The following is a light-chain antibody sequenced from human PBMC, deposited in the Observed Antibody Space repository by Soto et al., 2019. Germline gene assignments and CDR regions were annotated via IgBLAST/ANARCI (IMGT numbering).Light chain of an antibody. CDR3: SSYTRSSTNVV. CDR1: SSDVGGHNY. V-gene: IGLV2-14*03. Sequence: QSALTQPASVSGSPGQSITISCTGTSSDVGGHNYVSWYQHHPGKAPKLIIYDVTNRPSGVSNRFSGSKSGNTASLTISGLQAEDEADYYCSSYTRSSTNVVFGGGAKVTV. CDR2: DVT. J-gene: IGLJ2*01.